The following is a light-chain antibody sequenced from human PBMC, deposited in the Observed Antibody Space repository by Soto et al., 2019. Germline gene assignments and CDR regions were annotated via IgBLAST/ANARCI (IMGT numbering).Light chain of an antibody. CDR3: SSYTSSSRV. CDR2: DVN. V-gene: IGLV2-14*01. CDR1: SSDVGGYNY. Sequence: QSALTQPASVSGSPGQSITISCIGTSSDVGGYNYVSWYQQHPGKAPKLMIYDVNNRPSGVSNRFSGSKSGNTASLTISGLQAEDEADYYCSSYTSSSRVFGGGTKLTVL. J-gene: IGLJ2*01.